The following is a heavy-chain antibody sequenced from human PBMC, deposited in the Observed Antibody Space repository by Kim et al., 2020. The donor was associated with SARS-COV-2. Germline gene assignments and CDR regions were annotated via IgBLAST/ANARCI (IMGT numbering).Heavy chain of an antibody. CDR2: ISGSGGST. Sequence: GGSLRLSCAAPGFTFSSYAMSWVRQAPGKGLEWVSAISGSGGSTYYADSVKGRFTISRDNSKNTLYLQMNSLRAEDTAVYYCAKPFGDYDFWSGYYRTLSLYYYYGMDVWGQGTTVTVSS. J-gene: IGHJ6*02. CDR1: GFTFSSYA. CDR3: AKPFGDYDFWSGYYRTLSLYYYYGMDV. V-gene: IGHV3-23*01. D-gene: IGHD3-3*01.